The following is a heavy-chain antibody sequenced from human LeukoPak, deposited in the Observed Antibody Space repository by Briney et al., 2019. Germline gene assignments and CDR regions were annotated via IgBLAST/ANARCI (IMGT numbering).Heavy chain of an antibody. CDR3: ARGGATFGELTNWFDP. Sequence: SETLSLTCTVSGYSISSGYYWGWIRQPPGKGLEWIGSIYHSGSTYYNPSLKSRVTISVDTSKNQFSLKLSSVTAADTAVYYCARGGATFGELTNWFDPWGQGTLVTVSS. CDR2: IYHSGST. V-gene: IGHV4-38-2*02. D-gene: IGHD3-10*01. J-gene: IGHJ5*02. CDR1: GYSISSGYY.